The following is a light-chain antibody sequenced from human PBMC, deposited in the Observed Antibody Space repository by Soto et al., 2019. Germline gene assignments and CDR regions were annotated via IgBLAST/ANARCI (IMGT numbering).Light chain of an antibody. V-gene: IGLV2-8*01. CDR3: SSYAGSNIL. J-gene: IGLJ1*01. Sequence: QTVVTQPPSASGSPGQSVTISCTGTSSDVGGYNYVSWYQQHPGKAPKLMIYEVNKRPSGVPDRFSASKSDNTASLTVSGLQAEDEADYYCSSYAGSNILFGTGTKLTVL. CDR2: EVN. CDR1: SSDVGGYNY.